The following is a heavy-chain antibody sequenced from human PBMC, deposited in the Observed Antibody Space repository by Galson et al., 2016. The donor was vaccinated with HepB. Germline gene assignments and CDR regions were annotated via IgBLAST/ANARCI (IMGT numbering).Heavy chain of an antibody. CDR1: GFTFSSYG. V-gene: IGHV3-33*06. Sequence: SLRLSCAASGFTFSSYGMHWVRQAPGKGLDWVAVIWYDGSNKYYADSVKGRFTISRDNSKNTLYLQMNSLRAEDTAVYYCAKIGSEYGMDVWGKGTTATVSS. D-gene: IGHD3-10*01. CDR3: AKIGSEYGMDV. CDR2: IWYDGSNK. J-gene: IGHJ6*04.